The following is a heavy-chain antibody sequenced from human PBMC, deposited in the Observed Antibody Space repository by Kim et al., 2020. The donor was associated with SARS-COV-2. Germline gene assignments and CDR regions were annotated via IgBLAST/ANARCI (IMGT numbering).Heavy chain of an antibody. V-gene: IGHV6-1*01. CDR3: ARERKTGDIPAPFDY. D-gene: IGHD7-27*01. J-gene: IGHJ4*02. Sequence: VSVKSRITINPDTSKNQFSLQLNSVTPEDTAVYYCARERKTGDIPAPFDYWGQGTLVTVSS.